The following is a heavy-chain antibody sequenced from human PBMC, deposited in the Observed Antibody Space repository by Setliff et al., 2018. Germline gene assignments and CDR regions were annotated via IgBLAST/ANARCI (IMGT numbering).Heavy chain of an antibody. CDR2: ISPSGGST. CDR3: ARGGKATGYGGGGAFDI. V-gene: IGHV1-46*01. J-gene: IGHJ3*02. CDR1: GYTFTTYY. Sequence: ASVKVSCKASGYTFTTYYFHWVRQAPGQGLEWMEIISPSGGSTSYAQKFQDRVTMTRDTSTSTVYMELSSLRSEDTAVYYCARGGKATGYGGGGAFDIWGQGTMVTVS. D-gene: IGHD6-25*01.